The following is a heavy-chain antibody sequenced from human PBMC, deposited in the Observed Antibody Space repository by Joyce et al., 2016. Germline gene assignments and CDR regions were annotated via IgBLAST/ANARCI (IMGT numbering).Heavy chain of an antibody. CDR1: GDSIKNPNYY. CDR2: IYYIGTT. D-gene: IGHD3-16*02. J-gene: IGHJ4*02. CDR3: AKPVGPLGVSLVMGFDS. V-gene: IGHV4-39*01. Sequence: QLQLQESGPGLAKPSETLSLSCTVSGDSIKNPNYYWSWIRQSPGKGLEWMGDIYYIGTTHYNPSLKSPITISLDTSKNQFSLNLTSVTAADTAVYYCAKPVGPLGVSLVMGFDSWGQGVYVTVSS.